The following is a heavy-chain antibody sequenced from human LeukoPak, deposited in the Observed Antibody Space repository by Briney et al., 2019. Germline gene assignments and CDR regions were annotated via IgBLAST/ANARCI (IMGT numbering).Heavy chain of an antibody. D-gene: IGHD3/OR15-3a*01. CDR3: ARDLDYDYYYYGMDV. CDR2: INTDGGST. Sequence: PGGSLRLSCAASGFTFGSYWMHWVRQAPGKGLVWVSRINTDGGSTTYADSVKGRFTISRDNAKNTLYLQMNSLRAEDTAVYYCARDLDYDYYYYGMDVWGQGTTVTVSS. V-gene: IGHV3-74*01. CDR1: GFTFGSYW. J-gene: IGHJ6*02.